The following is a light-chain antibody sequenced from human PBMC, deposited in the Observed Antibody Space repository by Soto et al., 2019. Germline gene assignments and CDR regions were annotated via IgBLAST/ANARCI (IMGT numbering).Light chain of an antibody. CDR2: GAS. V-gene: IGKV1-27*01. Sequence: DIQMTQSPSSRSASVGERVTITCRPSQGISNSSAWYQQKPGKVPKLLIHGASTLQSGVPSRFSGSGSGTDFTLTISSLQPEDVATYYCQKYDSAPTFGPGTKVDIK. CDR3: QKYDSAPT. J-gene: IGKJ1*01. CDR1: QGISNS.